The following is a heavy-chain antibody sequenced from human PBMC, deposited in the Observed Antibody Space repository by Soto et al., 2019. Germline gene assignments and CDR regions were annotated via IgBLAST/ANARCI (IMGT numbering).Heavy chain of an antibody. D-gene: IGHD1-20*01. CDR2: INTAPGNT. CDR1: GYRFTTFA. CDR3: AREREITDDYSLYGWGV. V-gene: IGHV1-3*04. J-gene: IGHJ6*02. Sequence: QVRLAQSGTEVREPGASVKISCQTSGYRFTTFAIQWVRRAAGQRLEWMGWINTAPGNTKYAQKCQGRGKIVAETSASTVFMKLTNLRPEDTAVSFCAREREITDDYSLYGWGVWGQGTAISVSS.